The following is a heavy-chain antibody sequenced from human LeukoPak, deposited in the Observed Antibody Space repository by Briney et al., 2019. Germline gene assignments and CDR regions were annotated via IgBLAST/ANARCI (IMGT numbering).Heavy chain of an antibody. J-gene: IGHJ6*03. CDR1: GYTFTSYV. D-gene: IGHD1-14*01. V-gene: IGHV1-8*01. CDR2: MNPNSGKT. Sequence: GASVKVSCKASGYTFTSYVINWVRQSTGQGREWMGWMNPNSGKTGYAQKFKARVTMTKNTSISTAYMDLTSLTSEDTAVYCCARRMRAEGHYYYYMDVWGKGPRSPSR. CDR3: ARRMRAEGHYYYYMDV.